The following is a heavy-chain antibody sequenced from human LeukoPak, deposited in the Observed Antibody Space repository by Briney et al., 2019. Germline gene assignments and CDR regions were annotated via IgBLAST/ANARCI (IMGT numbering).Heavy chain of an antibody. D-gene: IGHD6-13*01. CDR1: GYTFTSYD. CDR3: ARGRYSSSPNYFDY. V-gene: IGHV1-8*01. Sequence: ASVKVSCKASGYTFTSYDIHWVRQATGQGLEWMGWMNPNSGNTGYAQKFQGRVTMTRNTSISTAYMELSSLRSEDTAVYYCARGRYSSSPNYFDYWGQGTLVTVSS. CDR2: MNPNSGNT. J-gene: IGHJ4*02.